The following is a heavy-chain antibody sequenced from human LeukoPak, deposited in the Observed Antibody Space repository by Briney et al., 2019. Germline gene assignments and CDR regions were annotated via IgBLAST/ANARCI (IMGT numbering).Heavy chain of an antibody. D-gene: IGHD6-13*01. CDR1: GYTFTSYY. Sequence: ASVKVSCKASGYTFTSYYMHWVRQAPGQGLEWMGIINPSGGSTSYAQKFQGRVTMTGDTSTSTVYMELSSLRSEDTAVYYCARDSSSLAGFDYWGQGTLVTVSS. CDR3: ARDSSSLAGFDY. J-gene: IGHJ4*02. V-gene: IGHV1-46*01. CDR2: INPSGGST.